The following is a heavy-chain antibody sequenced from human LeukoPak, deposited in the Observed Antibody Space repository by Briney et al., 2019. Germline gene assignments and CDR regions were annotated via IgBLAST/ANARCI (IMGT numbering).Heavy chain of an antibody. CDR2: IYYSGNT. D-gene: IGHD1-1*01. V-gene: IGHV4-39*07. J-gene: IGHJ5*02. CDR3: ASMFMAVRNWNDEVEGWFDP. Sequence: PSETLSLTCTVSGVSISSSNSYWGWIRQPPGKGLEWIGSIYYSGNTYYNASLKSQVSISIDTSKNQFSLKLSSVTAADTAVYYCASMFMAVRNWNDEVEGWFDPWGQGTLVTVSS. CDR1: GVSISSSNSY.